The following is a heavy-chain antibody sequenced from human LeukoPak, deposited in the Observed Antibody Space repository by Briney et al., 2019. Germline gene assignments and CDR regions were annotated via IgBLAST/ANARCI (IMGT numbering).Heavy chain of an antibody. D-gene: IGHD5-24*01. CDR1: GDSFSSVTDY. V-gene: IGHV4-31*03. Sequence: PSETLSLTCTVSGDSFSSVTDYWAWLRQHPGKGLEWIGYIYYSGSSYYNPSLRSRVTISVDTSKNHFSLKLSSVTAADTAVYYCARNRDGYNSFDYWGQGTLVTVSS. CDR2: IYYSGSS. CDR3: ARNRDGYNSFDY. J-gene: IGHJ4*02.